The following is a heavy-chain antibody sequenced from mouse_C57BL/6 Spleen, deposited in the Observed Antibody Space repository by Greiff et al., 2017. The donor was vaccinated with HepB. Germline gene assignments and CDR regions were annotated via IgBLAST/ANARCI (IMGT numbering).Heavy chain of an antibody. CDR1: GYSFTSYY. CDR3: ARDWDPGNYFDY. J-gene: IGHJ2*01. CDR2: IYPGSGNT. Sequence: VQLQQSGPELVKPGASVKISCKASGYSFTSYYIHWVKQRPGQGLEWIGWIYPGSGNTKYNEKFKGKATLTADTSSSTAYMQLSSLTSEDSAVYYCARDWDPGNYFDYWGQGTTLTVSS. D-gene: IGHD4-1*01. V-gene: IGHV1-66*01.